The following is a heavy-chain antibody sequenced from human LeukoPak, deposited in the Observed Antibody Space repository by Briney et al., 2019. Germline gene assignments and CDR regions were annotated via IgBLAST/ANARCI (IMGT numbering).Heavy chain of an antibody. J-gene: IGHJ6*03. CDR3: ARIAYADEGMDV. CDR1: GSTFDDYA. Sequence: GGSLRLSCAASGSTFDDYAMHWVRQAPGKGLEWVSGISWNSGSIGYADSVKGRFTISRDNAKNSLYLQMSSLRAEETAVYYCARIAYADEGMDVWGKGTTVTVSS. D-gene: IGHD2-21*01. V-gene: IGHV3-9*01. CDR2: ISWNSGSI.